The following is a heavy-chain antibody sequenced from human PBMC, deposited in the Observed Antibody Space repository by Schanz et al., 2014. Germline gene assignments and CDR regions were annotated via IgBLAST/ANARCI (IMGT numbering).Heavy chain of an antibody. CDR1: GFTISSYS. CDR3: AKQIHYDILTVTRN. D-gene: IGHD3-9*01. CDR2: LSGSGGST. J-gene: IGHJ4*02. Sequence: VQLVESGGGVVQFGRSLRLSCAASGFTISSYSMNWVRQAPGKGLEWVSALSGSGGSTYYADSVKGRFTISRDNSKNTLYLQMNSLRAEDTAVYYCAKQIHYDILTVTRNWGQGTLVTDSS. V-gene: IGHV3-23*04.